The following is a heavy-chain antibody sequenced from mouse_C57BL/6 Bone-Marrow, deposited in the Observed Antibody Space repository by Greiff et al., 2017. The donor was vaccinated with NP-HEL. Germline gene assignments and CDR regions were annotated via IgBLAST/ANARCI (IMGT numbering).Heavy chain of an antibody. CDR1: GYAFSSSW. CDR2: IYPGDGDT. CDR3: ARLNYGGFAY. Sequence: VQLQQSGPELVKPGASVKISCKASGYAFSSSWMNWVKQRPGKGLEWIGRIYPGDGDTNYNGKFKGKATLTADKSSSTAYMQLSSLTSEDSAVYCCARLNYGGFAYWGQGTLVTVSA. V-gene: IGHV1-82*01. J-gene: IGHJ3*01. D-gene: IGHD1-1*01.